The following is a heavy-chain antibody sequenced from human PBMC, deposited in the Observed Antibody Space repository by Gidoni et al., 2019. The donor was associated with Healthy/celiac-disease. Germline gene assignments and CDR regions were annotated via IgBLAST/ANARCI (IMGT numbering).Heavy chain of an antibody. CDR3: ARHPIYPHYYDSSGLDY. Sequence: QLQLQESVPGLVKPSETLSLPCTVSGGSISSTSYYWGWIRQPPGKGLEWIGSIYYSGSTYYNPSLKSRVTISVDTYKNQFSLKLSSVNAADTAVYYWARHPIYPHYYDSSGLDYWGQGTLVTVSS. CDR1: GGSISSTSYY. D-gene: IGHD3-22*01. CDR2: IYYSGST. V-gene: IGHV4-39*01. J-gene: IGHJ4*02.